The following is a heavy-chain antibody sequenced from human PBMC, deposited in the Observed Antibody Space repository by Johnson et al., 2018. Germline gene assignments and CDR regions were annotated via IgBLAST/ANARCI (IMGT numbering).Heavy chain of an antibody. J-gene: IGHJ3*02. D-gene: IGHD3-10*01. CDR3: VRNYPFAM. CDR1: GFTFSSHW. Sequence: EVQLLESGGGLFQPGGSLRLSCAASGFTFSSHWMQWVRQAPGKGLVWVSHIHADGTGTTYADSLKGRFTISRDNAKNTLYLQMNSVRAEDTAVYYCVRNYPFAMWGQGKMVTVSS. V-gene: IGHV3-74*01. CDR2: IHADGTGT.